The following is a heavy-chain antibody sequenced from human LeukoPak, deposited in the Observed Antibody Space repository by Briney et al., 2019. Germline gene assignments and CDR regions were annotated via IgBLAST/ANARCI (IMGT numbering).Heavy chain of an antibody. D-gene: IGHD4-17*01. Sequence: ASVKVSCKVSGYTLTELSMHWVRQAPGKGLEWMGGFDPEDGETINAQKFQGRVTMTEDTSTDTAYMELSSLRSEDTAVYYCATFADGDYERSFDYWGQGTPVTVSS. CDR1: GYTLTELS. J-gene: IGHJ4*02. CDR2: FDPEDGET. V-gene: IGHV1-24*01. CDR3: ATFADGDYERSFDY.